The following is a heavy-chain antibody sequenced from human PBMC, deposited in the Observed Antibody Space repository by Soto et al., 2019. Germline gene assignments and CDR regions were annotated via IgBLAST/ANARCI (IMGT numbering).Heavy chain of an antibody. CDR3: ARRAVYGSGNYWGLLDY. CDR2: ISGDAGTT. CDR1: GFTFSNYA. Sequence: GSLRLSCAASGFTFSNYAMSWVRRAPGKGLEWVSVISGDAGTTFYADSVKGRLTISRDNSKNTLFLQMSSLRAEDTAVYFCARRAVYGSGNYWGLLDYWGQGALVTVSS. J-gene: IGHJ4*02. V-gene: IGHV3-23*01. D-gene: IGHD3-10*01.